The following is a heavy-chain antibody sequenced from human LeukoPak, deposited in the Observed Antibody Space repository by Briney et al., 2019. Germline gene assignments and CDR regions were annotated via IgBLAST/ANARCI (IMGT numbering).Heavy chain of an antibody. CDR1: GFIFSSFG. V-gene: IGHV3-33*01. D-gene: IGHD3-22*01. Sequence: GGSLTLSCAASGFIFSSFGMHWVRQAQGNGLEWVAVIWHDGSYKYYLDSVKGRFTISRDNAKNTLYLQMNNLRVEDTAVYYCARVGDYENSGSQPFDYWGQGTLVTVSS. CDR3: ARVGDYENSGSQPFDY. CDR2: IWHDGSYK. J-gene: IGHJ4*02.